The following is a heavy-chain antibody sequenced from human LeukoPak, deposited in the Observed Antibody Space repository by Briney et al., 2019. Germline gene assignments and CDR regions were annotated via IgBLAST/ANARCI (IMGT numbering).Heavy chain of an antibody. CDR2: IYRSGST. CDR3: ARHASEWSSSWYIPCFDY. V-gene: IGHV4-30-2*01. CDR1: GGSITSDDYY. D-gene: IGHD6-13*01. Sequence: SETLSLTCTVSGGSITSDDYYWSWIRQPPGKGLEWIGYIYRSGSTYYNPSLKSRVTISVDTSKNQFSLKLSSVTAADTAVYYCARHASEWSSSWYIPCFDYWGQGTLVTVSS. J-gene: IGHJ4*02.